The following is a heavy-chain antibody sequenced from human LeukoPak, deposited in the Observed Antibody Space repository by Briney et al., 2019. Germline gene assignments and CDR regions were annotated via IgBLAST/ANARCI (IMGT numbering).Heavy chain of an antibody. J-gene: IGHJ4*02. CDR1: GGSISSISYY. CDR3: ARHRSGWLQSSFDY. V-gene: IGHV4-39*01. CDR2: IYYSGSS. Sequence: SETLSLTCTVSGGSISSISYYWGWIRQPPGKGLEWIGSIYYSGSSFDNPALKSRVTISVDTSKNQFSLKLSSVTAADTAVYYCARHRSGWLQSSFDYWGQGTLVTVSS. D-gene: IGHD5-24*01.